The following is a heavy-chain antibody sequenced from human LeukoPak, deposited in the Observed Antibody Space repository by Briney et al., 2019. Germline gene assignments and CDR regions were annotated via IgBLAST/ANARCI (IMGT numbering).Heavy chain of an antibody. CDR1: GGSLTGYY. CDR3: AIGTVLRLMVYASFDY. J-gene: IGHJ4*02. V-gene: IGHV4-34*01. Sequence: DPSETLSLTCAVSGGSLTGYYWTWIRQPPGKGLEWIGEVNHNGGTNYSPSLKSRLTIFVDTSTKQFSLKLNSVTAADTAVYYCAIGTVLRLMVYASFDYWGQGTPVTVSS. D-gene: IGHD2-8*01. CDR2: VNHNGGT.